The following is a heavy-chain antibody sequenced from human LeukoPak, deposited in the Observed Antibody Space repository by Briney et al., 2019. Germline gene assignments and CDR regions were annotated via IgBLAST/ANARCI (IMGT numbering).Heavy chain of an antibody. CDR2: IYYSGST. Sequence: SETLSLTCTVSGASISSSSYYWGWIRQPPGKGLEWIGSIYYSGSTYYNPSLKSRVTISVDTSKNQFSLKLSSVTAADTAVYYCARVTGYVMEDYFDYWGQGTLVTVSS. J-gene: IGHJ4*02. CDR1: GASISSSSYY. D-gene: IGHD6-13*01. V-gene: IGHV4-39*01. CDR3: ARVTGYVMEDYFDY.